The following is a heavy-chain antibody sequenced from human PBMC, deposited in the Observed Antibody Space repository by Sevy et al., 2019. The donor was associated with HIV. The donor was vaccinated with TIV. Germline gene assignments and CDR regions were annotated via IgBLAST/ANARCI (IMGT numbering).Heavy chain of an antibody. D-gene: IGHD3-10*01. CDR2: VSYDGSIK. J-gene: IGHJ4*02. CDR3: ARGTSGATVLSSLGY. CDR1: GFTFKTYA. Sequence: GGSLRLSCVVSGFTFKTYAVYWARQAPGKGLEWVAVVSYDGSIKYNTDSVKGRFTISRDNSKNIVFLQMNSLRPEDTAVYYSARGTSGATVLSSLGYWGQGTLVTVSS. V-gene: IGHV3-30-3*01.